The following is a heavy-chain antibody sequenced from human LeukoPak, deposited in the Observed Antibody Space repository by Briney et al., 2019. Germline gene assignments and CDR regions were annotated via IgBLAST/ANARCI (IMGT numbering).Heavy chain of an antibody. V-gene: IGHV3-48*01. Sequence: PGGSLRLSCAASGFTFSSYSMNRVPQAPGEGLEWVSYISSSSSTIYYADSVKGRFTISRDNAKNSLYLQMNSLRAEDTAVYYCARYFWAKFDPWGQGTLVTVSS. CDR3: ARYFWAKFDP. J-gene: IGHJ5*02. D-gene: IGHD3-3*01. CDR1: GFTFSSYS. CDR2: ISSSSSTI.